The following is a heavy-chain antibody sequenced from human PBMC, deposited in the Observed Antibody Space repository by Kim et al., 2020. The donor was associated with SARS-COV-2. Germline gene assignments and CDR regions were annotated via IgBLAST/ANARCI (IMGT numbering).Heavy chain of an antibody. J-gene: IGHJ4*02. CDR3: ARGSGYFGFDY. V-gene: IGHV3-74*01. D-gene: IGHD3-3*01. Sequence: ADSVRGRFTSSRDNAKNTLYLQMINLRDEDLAVYYCARGSGYFGFDYWGQGALVTVSS.